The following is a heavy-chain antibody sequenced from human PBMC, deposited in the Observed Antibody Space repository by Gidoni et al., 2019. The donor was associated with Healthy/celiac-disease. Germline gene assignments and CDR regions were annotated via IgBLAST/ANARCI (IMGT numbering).Heavy chain of an antibody. CDR1: GGSFSGYY. V-gene: IGHV4-34*01. Sequence: PSETLSLTCAVYGGSFSGYYWSWIRQPPGKGLEWIGEINHSGSTNYNPSLKSRVTISVDTSKNQFSLKLSSVTAADTAVYYCAMSQWPDAFDIWGQGTMVTVSS. CDR2: INHSGST. CDR3: AMSQWPDAFDI. D-gene: IGHD6-19*01. J-gene: IGHJ3*02.